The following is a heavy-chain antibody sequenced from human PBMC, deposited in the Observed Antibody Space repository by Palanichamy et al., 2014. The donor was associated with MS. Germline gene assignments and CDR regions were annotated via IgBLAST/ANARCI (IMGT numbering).Heavy chain of an antibody. CDR3: ARRGWELVPSATSYYYYMDV. Sequence: TCAVSGVSISSYYWTWIRQPPGKGLEWIGYITYSGSTYYNPSLKSRVTISLDTTSNQFSLKVRSVTAADTAVYYCARRGWELVPSATSYYYYMDVWGKGTTVTVSS. D-gene: IGHD1-26*01. V-gene: IGHV4-59*08. J-gene: IGHJ6*03. CDR1: GVSISSYY. CDR2: ITYSGST.